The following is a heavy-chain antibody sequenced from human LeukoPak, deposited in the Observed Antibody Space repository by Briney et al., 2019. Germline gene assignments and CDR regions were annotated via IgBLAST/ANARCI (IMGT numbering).Heavy chain of an antibody. Sequence: PGGSLRLSCAASGFTVSNNDMSWVRQAPGKGLEWVSLIYSVGTTYYADSVKGRFTISRDSSKNTLYLQMSSLRVEVTAVYYCAKTTISNCFGPWGQGTQVTVSS. J-gene: IGHJ5*02. CDR2: IYSVGTT. D-gene: IGHD5-24*01. CDR3: AKTTISNCFGP. CDR1: GFTVSNND. V-gene: IGHV3-66*01.